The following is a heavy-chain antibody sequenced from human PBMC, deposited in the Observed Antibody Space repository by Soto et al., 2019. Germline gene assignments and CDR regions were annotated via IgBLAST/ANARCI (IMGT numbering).Heavy chain of an antibody. CDR2: ISAYSGNT. D-gene: IGHD4-17*01. J-gene: IGHJ4*02. Sequence: QVQLVQSGAEVKKPGASVKVSCKASGYTFTSYAFNWVRQAPGQGLEWMGWISAYSGNTNYAQKVQGRVTMTTDTSTLTAYMELMSLSAEDKAVYYCARDQTVLDYWGQGTLVTVSS. V-gene: IGHV1-18*04. CDR1: GYTFTSYA. CDR3: ARDQTVLDY.